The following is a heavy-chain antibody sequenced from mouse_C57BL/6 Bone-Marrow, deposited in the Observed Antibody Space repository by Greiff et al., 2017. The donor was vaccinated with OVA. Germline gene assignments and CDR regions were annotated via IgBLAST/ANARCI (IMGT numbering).Heavy chain of an antibody. CDR2: IYPRSGNT. CDR3: ARRSYGSSPAWFAY. CDR1: GYTFTSYG. V-gene: IGHV1-81*01. J-gene: IGHJ3*01. D-gene: IGHD1-1*01. Sequence: QVQLPQSGAELARPGASVKLSCKASGYTFTSYGISWVKQRTGQGLEWIGEIYPRSGNTYYNEKFKGKATLTADKSSSTAYMELRSLTSEDSAVYFCARRSYGSSPAWFAYWGQGTLVTVSA.